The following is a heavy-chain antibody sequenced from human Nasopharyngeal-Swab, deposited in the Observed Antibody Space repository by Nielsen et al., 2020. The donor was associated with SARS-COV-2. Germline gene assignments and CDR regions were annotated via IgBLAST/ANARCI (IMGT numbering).Heavy chain of an antibody. D-gene: IGHD5/OR15-5a*01. CDR3: ASLLRTDFDY. CDR2: ISSSSSTI. Sequence: GESLKISCAASGFTFSSYSMNWVRQAPGKGLEWVSYISSSSSTIYYADSVKGRFTISRDNAKNSLYLQMNSLRDEDTAVYYCASLLRTDFDYWGQGTLVTVPS. CDR1: GFTFSSYS. J-gene: IGHJ4*02. V-gene: IGHV3-48*02.